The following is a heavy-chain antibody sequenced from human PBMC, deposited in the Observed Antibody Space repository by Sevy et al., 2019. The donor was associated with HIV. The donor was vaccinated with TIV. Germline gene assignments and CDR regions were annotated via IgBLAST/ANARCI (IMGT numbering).Heavy chain of an antibody. Sequence: SETLSLTCTVSGGSISIYYWSWIRQPPGKGLEWIGYIYYSGSTNYSPSLKSRVTISVDTSKNQFSLKLSSVTAADTAVYYCASGAYDYGGNRLDYWGQGTLVTVSS. D-gene: IGHD4-17*01. V-gene: IGHV4-59*01. CDR2: IYYSGST. J-gene: IGHJ4*02. CDR3: ASGAYDYGGNRLDY. CDR1: GGSISIYY.